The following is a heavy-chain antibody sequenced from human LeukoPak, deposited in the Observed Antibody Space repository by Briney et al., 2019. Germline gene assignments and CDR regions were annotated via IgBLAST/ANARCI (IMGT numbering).Heavy chain of an antibody. CDR2: TYTSGST. J-gene: IGHJ3*02. CDR1: GGSFSGYY. V-gene: IGHV4-59*10. CDR3: ARVAYSSSWYRGTGWDAFDI. Sequence: PSETLSLTCAVYGGSFSGYYWSWIRQPAGKGLEWIGRTYTSGSTNYNPSLKSRVTMSVDTSKNQFSLKLSSVTAADTAVYYCARVAYSSSWYRGTGWDAFDIWGQGTMVTVSS. D-gene: IGHD6-13*01.